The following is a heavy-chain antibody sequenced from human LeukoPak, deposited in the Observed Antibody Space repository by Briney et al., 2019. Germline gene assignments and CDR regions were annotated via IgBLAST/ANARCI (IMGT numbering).Heavy chain of an antibody. CDR3: AKDRVVVPAAMHY. D-gene: IGHD2-2*01. Sequence: QPGGSLRLSCAASGFTFSSYAMSRVRQAPGKGLEWVSAISGSGGSTYYADSVKGRFTISRDNSKNTLYLQMNSLRAEDTAVYYCAKDRVVVPAAMHYWGQGTLVTVSS. CDR2: ISGSGGST. V-gene: IGHV3-23*01. CDR1: GFTFSSYA. J-gene: IGHJ4*02.